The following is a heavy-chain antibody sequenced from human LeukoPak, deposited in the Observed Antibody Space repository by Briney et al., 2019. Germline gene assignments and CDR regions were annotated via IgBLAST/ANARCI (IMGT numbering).Heavy chain of an antibody. D-gene: IGHD5-18*01. J-gene: IGHJ4*02. Sequence: ASVKVSCKASGYTFTSYAMHWVRQAPGQRLEWMGWINAGNGNTKYSQKFQGRVAITRDTSASTAYMELSSLRSEDTAVYYCAISYVDTAIFYWGQGTLVTVSS. V-gene: IGHV1-3*01. CDR1: GYTFTSYA. CDR2: INAGNGNT. CDR3: AISYVDTAIFY.